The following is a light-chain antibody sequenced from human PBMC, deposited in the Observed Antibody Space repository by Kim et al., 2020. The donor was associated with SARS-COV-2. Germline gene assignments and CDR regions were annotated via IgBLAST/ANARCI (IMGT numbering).Light chain of an antibody. CDR3: QQYDSSKYT. J-gene: IGKJ2*01. CDR2: GSS. CDR1: QSVSSDY. Sequence: EIVLTQSPGTLSLSPGERATLSCRASQSVSSDYLAWYQQKPGQAPRLLIYGSSNRATGIPDRFSGSGSGTDFTLTISTLEPEDFAVYYCQQYDSSKYTFGQGTKLEI. V-gene: IGKV3-20*01.